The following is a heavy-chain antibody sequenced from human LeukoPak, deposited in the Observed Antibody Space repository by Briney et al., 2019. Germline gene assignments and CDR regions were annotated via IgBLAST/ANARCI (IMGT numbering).Heavy chain of an antibody. CDR3: ATVDYDSSGYFQH. CDR2: ISGSGGST. D-gene: IGHD3-22*01. V-gene: IGHV3-23*01. CDR1: GFTFRSYA. Sequence: GGSLRLSCAASGFTFRSYAMSWVRQAPGKGLEWVSGISGSGGSTDYADSVKGRFTTSRDNSKNTLYLQMNSLRAEDTAVYYCATVDYDSSGYFQHWGQGTLVTVSS. J-gene: IGHJ1*01.